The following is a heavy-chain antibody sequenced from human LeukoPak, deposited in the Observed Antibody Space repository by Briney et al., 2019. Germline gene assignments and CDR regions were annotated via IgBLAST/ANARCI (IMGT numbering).Heavy chain of an antibody. CDR2: IYYSGST. D-gene: IGHD6-6*01. Sequence: SETLSLTCTVSGGSISSSSYYRGWIRQPPGKGLEWIGSIYYSGSTYYNPSLKSRVTISVDTSKNQFSLKLSSVTAADTAVYYCARQIGSSRERSFDYWGQGTLVTVSS. CDR1: GGSISSSSYY. V-gene: IGHV4-39*01. CDR3: ARQIGSSRERSFDY. J-gene: IGHJ4*02.